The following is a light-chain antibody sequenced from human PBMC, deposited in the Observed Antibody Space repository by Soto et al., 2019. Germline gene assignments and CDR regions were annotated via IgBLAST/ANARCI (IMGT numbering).Light chain of an antibody. CDR3: HHYNNWPQT. CDR2: GAS. CDR1: QSVSSN. Sequence: EIVMTQSPATLSVSPGERATLSCRASQSVSSNLAWYQQKPGQAPRLLIYGASTRATGIPARFSGSGSGTEFPLTISSLQSEDFAVYYCHHYNNWPQTFGQRTKLEIK. V-gene: IGKV3-15*01. J-gene: IGKJ2*01.